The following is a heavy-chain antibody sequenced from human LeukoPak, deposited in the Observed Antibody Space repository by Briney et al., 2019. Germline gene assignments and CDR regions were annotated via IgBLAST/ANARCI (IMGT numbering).Heavy chain of an antibody. CDR2: ISGGGIRT. CDR1: GFTFSTYA. Sequence: GGSLRLSCAASGFTFSTYAMGWVRQAPGKRLEWVATISGGGIRTSYADSVKGRFTISGDNSKNTLSLQMNSLRAEDTAVYYCAKRPSGYDGISHFDSWGQGALVTVSS. CDR3: AKRPSGYDGISHFDS. J-gene: IGHJ4*02. V-gene: IGHV3-23*01. D-gene: IGHD6-25*01.